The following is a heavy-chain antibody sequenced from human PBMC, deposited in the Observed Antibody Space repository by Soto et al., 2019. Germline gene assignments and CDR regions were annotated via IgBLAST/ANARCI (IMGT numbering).Heavy chain of an antibody. Sequence: GGSLRLSCTASGFTCSNAWMSWVRQAPGKGLEWVGRIKSKTDGGTTDYAAPVKGRFTISRDDSKNTLYLQMNSLKTEDTAVYYCITDLPSCYDNIYDAFDIWGKGTMVTVS. CDR1: GFTCSNAW. J-gene: IGHJ3*02. CDR2: IKSKTDGGTT. V-gene: IGHV3-15*01. D-gene: IGHD3-10*01. CDR3: ITDLPSCYDNIYDAFDI.